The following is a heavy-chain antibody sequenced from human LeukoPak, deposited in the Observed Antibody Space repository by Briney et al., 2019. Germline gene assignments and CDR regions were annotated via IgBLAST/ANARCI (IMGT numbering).Heavy chain of an antibody. CDR1: GYTFTDYY. V-gene: IGHV1-2*02. CDR2: INSNSGGT. D-gene: IGHD2-21*01. Sequence: ASVKVSCKTSGYTFTDYYLHWVRQAPGQGLEWMGWINSNSGGTSSAQKFQGRFTITRDTSITTVYMEVAWLTSEDTAIYYCARADRLDGAPYLIGPWGQGTLVTVSS. CDR3: ARADRLDGAPYLIGP. J-gene: IGHJ5*02.